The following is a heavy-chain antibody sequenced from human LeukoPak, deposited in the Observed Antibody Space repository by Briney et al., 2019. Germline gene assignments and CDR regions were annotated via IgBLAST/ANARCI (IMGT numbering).Heavy chain of an antibody. CDR1: DYTYTRYG. V-gene: IGHV1-18*01. CDR2: ISAYNGNT. CDR3: WRIKSSVDY. J-gene: IGHJ4*02. D-gene: IGHD6-6*01. Sequence: LGKVSCKPFDYTYTRYGISWVPQAPGHRIEWMGWISAYNGNTNYAQKLQGRVTMTTDTSTSTAYMELRSLRSDDAAVYYCWRIKSSVDYWGQGTLVTVSS.